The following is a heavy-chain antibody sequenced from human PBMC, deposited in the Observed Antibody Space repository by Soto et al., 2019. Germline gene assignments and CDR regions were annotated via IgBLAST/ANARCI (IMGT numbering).Heavy chain of an antibody. CDR3: ARGDKGGFDL. V-gene: IGHV3-74*01. CDR2: IHSDGSST. J-gene: IGHJ3*01. Sequence: EVQLVESEGGLVQRGGSLRLSCAASGFTFNYYWMHWVRQAPGQGLVWVSHIHSDGSSTTYADSVKGRFTISRDNAKNTLDLQMNSRRAEDTAVYYCARGDKGGFDLWGQGTTVTVSS. D-gene: IGHD2-21*02. CDR1: GFTFNYYW.